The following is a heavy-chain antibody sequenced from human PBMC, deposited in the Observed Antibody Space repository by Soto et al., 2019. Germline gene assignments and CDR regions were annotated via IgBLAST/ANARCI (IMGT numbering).Heavy chain of an antibody. J-gene: IGHJ4*02. CDR1: GFTFSSYA. V-gene: IGHV3-64*01. CDR3: ARTSGYAFDY. CDR2: ISSNGGST. D-gene: IGHD5-12*01. Sequence: EVQLVESGGGLVQPGGSLRLSCAASGFTFSSYAMHWVRQAPGKGLEYVSVISSNGGSTYYANSVKGRFTISRDNSKITLYLQMGSLRAEDMAVYYCARTSGYAFDYWGQGTRVTVSS.